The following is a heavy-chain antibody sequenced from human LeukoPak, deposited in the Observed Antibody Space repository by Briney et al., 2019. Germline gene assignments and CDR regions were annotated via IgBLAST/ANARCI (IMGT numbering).Heavy chain of an antibody. Sequence: SETLSLTCTVSGGSVSSGSYYWSWIRQPPGKGLEWIGYIYYSGSTNYNPSLKSRVTISVDTSKNQFSLKLSSVTAADTAVYYCAGEAVTNNWFDPWGQGTLVTVSS. CDR1: GGSVSSGSYY. J-gene: IGHJ5*02. CDR3: AGEAVTNNWFDP. CDR2: IYYSGST. V-gene: IGHV4-61*01. D-gene: IGHD4-17*01.